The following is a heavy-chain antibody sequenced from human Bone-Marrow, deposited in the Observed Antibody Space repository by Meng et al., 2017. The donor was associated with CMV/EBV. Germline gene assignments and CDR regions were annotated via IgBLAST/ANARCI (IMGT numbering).Heavy chain of an antibody. Sequence: SVKVSCKASGGTFSSYAITWVRQAPGQGLDWMGGIIPIFGTANYAQKFQGRVTITTDESTSTAYMDLSSLRSEDAAVYYCARGGNFLTWGMDVWGQGTTVTVSS. CDR3: ARGGNFLTWGMDV. J-gene: IGHJ6*02. V-gene: IGHV1-69*05. CDR2: IIPIFGTA. CDR1: GGTFSSYA. D-gene: IGHD3-9*01.